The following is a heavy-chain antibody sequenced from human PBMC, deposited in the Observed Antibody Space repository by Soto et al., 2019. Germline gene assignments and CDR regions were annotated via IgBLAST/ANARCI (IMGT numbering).Heavy chain of an antibody. CDR1: GGTFSSYA. V-gene: IGHV1-69*13. D-gene: IGHD5-12*01. CDR3: ARGVEMATIGYFDY. CDR2: IIPIFGTA. Sequence: ASVKVSCKASGGTFSSYAISWVRQAPGQGLEWMGGIIPIFGTANYAQKFQGRVTITADESTSTAYMELSSLRSEDTAVYYCARGVEMATIGYFDYWGQGTLVTVSS. J-gene: IGHJ4*02.